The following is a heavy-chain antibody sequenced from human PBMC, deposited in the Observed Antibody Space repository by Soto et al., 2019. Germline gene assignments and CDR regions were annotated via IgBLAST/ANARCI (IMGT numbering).Heavy chain of an antibody. CDR3: AKYTSGTMRDD. V-gene: IGHV4-39*01. Sequence: SETLSLTCIVSGDSITTTTYYWGWIRQPPGKGLEWIGSFHYGGSTSYNPSLKSRVTIFVDTSKNQFSLIVNYVTAADTAVYYCAKYTSGTMRDDWGQGTLVT. CDR1: GDSITTTTYY. D-gene: IGHD5-18*01. CDR2: FHYGGST. J-gene: IGHJ4*02.